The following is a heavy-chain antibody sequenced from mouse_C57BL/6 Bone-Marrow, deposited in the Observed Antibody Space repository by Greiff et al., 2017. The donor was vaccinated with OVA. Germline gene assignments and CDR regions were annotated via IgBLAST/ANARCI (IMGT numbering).Heavy chain of an antibody. Sequence: EVKLVESGGGLVKPGGSLKLSCAASGFTFRSYAMSWVRQTPEKRLEWVATISDGGSYTYYPDNVKGRFTISRDNAKNNLYLQMSHLKSEDTAMYYCARGDTTGPHYWGQGATLTVSS. J-gene: IGHJ2*01. CDR1: GFTFRSYA. D-gene: IGHD1-1*01. CDR3: ARGDTTGPHY. V-gene: IGHV5-4*03. CDR2: ISDGGSYT.